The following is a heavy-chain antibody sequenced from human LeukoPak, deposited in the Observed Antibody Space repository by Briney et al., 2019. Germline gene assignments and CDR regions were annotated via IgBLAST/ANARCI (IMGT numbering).Heavy chain of an antibody. V-gene: IGHV6-1*01. CDR3: ARDLSSDYVWGSYRPFDY. CDR2: TYYRSKWYN. CDR1: GDSVSSNSAA. J-gene: IGHJ4*02. Sequence: SQTLSLTCAISGDSVSSNSAAWNWIRQSPSRGLEWLGRTYYRSKWYNDYAVSVKSRITINPDTSKNQFSLQLNSVTPEDTAVYYCARDLSSDYVWGSYRPFDYWGQGTLVTVSS. D-gene: IGHD3-16*02.